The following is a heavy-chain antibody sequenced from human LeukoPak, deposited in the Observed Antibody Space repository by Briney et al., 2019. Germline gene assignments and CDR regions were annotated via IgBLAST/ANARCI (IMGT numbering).Heavy chain of an antibody. D-gene: IGHD4-11*01. CDR3: SGRSEFNSIY. V-gene: IGHV3-7*01. CDR1: GFTFNAHW. J-gene: IGHJ4*02. Sequence: PGGSLRLSCAASGFTFNAHWMNWVRQAPGKGLEWLSNINPDGNNSFYVDSVKGRFTISRDNAKNSVYLQISSLRAEDTAVYYCSGRSEFNSIYWGQGTLVTVSS. CDR2: INPDGNNS.